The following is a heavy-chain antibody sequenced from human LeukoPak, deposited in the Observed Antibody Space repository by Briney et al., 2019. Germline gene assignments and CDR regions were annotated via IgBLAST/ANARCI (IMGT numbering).Heavy chain of an antibody. CDR3: ARDISRSFDY. CDR2: IKPDGSEQ. J-gene: IGHJ4*02. V-gene: IGHV3-7*01. Sequence: PGGSLRLSCVGSGITLSSSWLNWFRQAPGKGLEWVADIKPDGSEQYYVDSVKGRFTISRDNAQNSLYLQLNSLRADDTAVYYCARDISRSFDYWGQGALVTVSS. CDR1: GITLSSSW.